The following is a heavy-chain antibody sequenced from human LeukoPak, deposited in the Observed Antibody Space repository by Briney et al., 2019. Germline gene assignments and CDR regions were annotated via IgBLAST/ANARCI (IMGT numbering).Heavy chain of an antibody. J-gene: IGHJ6*03. Sequence: ASVKVSCKASGYTFTSYYMHWVRQAPGQGLEWMGIINPSGGSTSYAQKFQGRVTMTRDMSTSTVYMELSNLRSEDTAVYYCARGGYSSRVDYYYYMDVWGKGTTVTVSS. CDR2: INPSGGST. CDR3: ARGGYSSRVDYYYYMDV. V-gene: IGHV1-46*01. D-gene: IGHD6-13*01. CDR1: GYTFTSYY.